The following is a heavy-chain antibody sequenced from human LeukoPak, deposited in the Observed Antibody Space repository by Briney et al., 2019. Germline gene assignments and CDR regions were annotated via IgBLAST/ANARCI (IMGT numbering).Heavy chain of an antibody. CDR2: INPSGGST. V-gene: IGHV1-46*01. CDR3: ARGSAQIGYCSSTSCYRASYYMDV. J-gene: IGHJ6*03. Sequence: GASVKVSCKASGYTFISYYMHWVRQAPGQGLEWMGTINPSGGSTSYAQKFQGRATMTRDTSISTAYMELSRLRSDDTAVYYCARGSAQIGYCSSTSCYRASYYMDVWGKGTTVTVSS. CDR1: GYTFISYY. D-gene: IGHD2-2*01.